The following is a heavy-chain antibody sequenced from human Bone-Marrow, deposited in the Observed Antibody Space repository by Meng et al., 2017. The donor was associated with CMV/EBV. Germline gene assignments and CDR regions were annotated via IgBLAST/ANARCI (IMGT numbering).Heavy chain of an antibody. J-gene: IGHJ6*02. Sequence: ASVKVSCKASGYTFIGYDLHWVRQATGQGLEWMGWMNPNSGNTGYAQKFQGRVTMTRNTSISTAYMELSSLRSEDTAVYYCARGAGGGNLSYYYYGMDVWGQGTTVTVSS. V-gene: IGHV1-8*02. CDR2: MNPNSGNT. CDR1: GYTFIGYD. D-gene: IGHD4-23*01. CDR3: ARGAGGGNLSYYYYGMDV.